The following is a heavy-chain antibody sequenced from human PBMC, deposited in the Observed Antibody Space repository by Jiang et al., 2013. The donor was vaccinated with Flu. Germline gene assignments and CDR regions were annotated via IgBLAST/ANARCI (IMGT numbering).Heavy chain of an antibody. D-gene: IGHD2-15*01. Sequence: SGAEVKKPGASVKVSCKASGYTFTTYYMYWVRQAPGQGLEWMGIINPSGGSTTYAQKFQGRVTMTRNTSISTAYMELSSLRSEDTAVYYCARWGSSSFDYWGQGTLVTVSS. CDR3: ARWGSSSFDY. CDR2: INPSGGST. J-gene: IGHJ4*02. V-gene: IGHV1-46*01. CDR1: GYTFTTYY.